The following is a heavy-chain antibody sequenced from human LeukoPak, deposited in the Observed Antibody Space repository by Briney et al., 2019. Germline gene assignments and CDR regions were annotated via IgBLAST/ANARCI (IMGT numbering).Heavy chain of an antibody. J-gene: IGHJ4*02. V-gene: IGHV3-49*04. CDR3: CRGYATLPY. CDR1: GFTFADQP. D-gene: IGHD5-12*01. Sequence: GGSLRLSCSASGFTFADQPFTWVRQAPGKGLEWVAFIRTTDYGGTAEYATSVKGRFTVSRDDSKSMVYLQMDSLQSEDTAVYHCCRGYATLPYWGQGTLVTVSS. CDR2: IRTTDYGGTA.